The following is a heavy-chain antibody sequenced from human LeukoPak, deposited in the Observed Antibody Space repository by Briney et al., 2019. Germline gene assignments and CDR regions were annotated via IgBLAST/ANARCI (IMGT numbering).Heavy chain of an antibody. CDR1: GFIFDNYA. CDR3: AKWNSITSYWNYFGMDV. Sequence: GGSLRLSCAASGFIFDNYAMSWARQAPGKGLEWVSGISGSGGSTYYADSVKGRFTISRDNSKKTLFLQMNSLRAEDTAVYYCAKWNSITSYWNYFGMDVWGQGTTVTVSS. J-gene: IGHJ6*02. V-gene: IGHV3-23*01. CDR2: ISGSGGST. D-gene: IGHD1-1*01.